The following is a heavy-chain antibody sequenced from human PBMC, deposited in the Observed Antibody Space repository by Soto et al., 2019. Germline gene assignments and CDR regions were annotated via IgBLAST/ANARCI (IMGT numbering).Heavy chain of an antibody. Sequence: GGSLRLSCAASGFTFSSYAMSWVRQAPGKGLEWVSTISGSGSSTYYADSVKGRFTISRDNSKNTLYLQMNSLRAEDTAIYYCSNRDNSNYGGFFDYWGQGTVVTVSS. CDR3: SNRDNSNYGGFFDY. V-gene: IGHV3-23*01. D-gene: IGHD4-4*01. CDR1: GFTFSSYA. J-gene: IGHJ4*02. CDR2: ISGSGSST.